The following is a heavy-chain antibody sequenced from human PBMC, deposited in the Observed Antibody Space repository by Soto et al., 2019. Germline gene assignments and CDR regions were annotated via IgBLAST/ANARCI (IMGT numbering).Heavy chain of an antibody. V-gene: IGHV3-74*01. CDR3: ARVPTTVTTPGMDV. Sequence: EVQLVESGGGLVQPGGSLRLSCAASGFTFSSYWMHWVRQAPGEGPMWVSRINPDGSTTSYADSVKGRFTISRDNAKNTLYLQMNSLRVEDTAVYYCARVPTTVTTPGMDVWGQGTTVTVSS. CDR2: INPDGSTT. J-gene: IGHJ6*02. D-gene: IGHD4-4*01. CDR1: GFTFSSYW.